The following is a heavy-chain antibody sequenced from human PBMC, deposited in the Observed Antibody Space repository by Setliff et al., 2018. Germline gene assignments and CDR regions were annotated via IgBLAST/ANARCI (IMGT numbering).Heavy chain of an antibody. CDR1: GYTFTSYA. D-gene: IGHD3-10*02. CDR2: INAGNGNT. J-gene: IGHJ4*02. CDR3: ARDLHYIRAY. Sequence: GASVKVSCKASGYTFTSYAMHWVRQAPGQRLEWMGWINAGNGNTKYSQGLQGRITMTTDTSTSTAYMELRSLRSDDTAVYYCARDLHYIRAYWGQGTLVTVSS. V-gene: IGHV1-3*01.